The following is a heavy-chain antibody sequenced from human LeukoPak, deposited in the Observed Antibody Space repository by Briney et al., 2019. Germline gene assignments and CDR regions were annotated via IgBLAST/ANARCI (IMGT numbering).Heavy chain of an antibody. CDR3: ASTVVPAAHRGYYFDY. CDR1: GGTFSSYA. V-gene: IGHV1-69*13. CDR2: IIPIFGTA. Sequence: SVKVSCKASGGTFSSYAISWVRQAPGQGLEWMGGIIPIFGTANYAQKFQGRVTITADESTSTAYMELSSLRSEDTAVYYCASTVVPAAHRGYYFDYWGQETLVTVSS. D-gene: IGHD2-2*01. J-gene: IGHJ4*02.